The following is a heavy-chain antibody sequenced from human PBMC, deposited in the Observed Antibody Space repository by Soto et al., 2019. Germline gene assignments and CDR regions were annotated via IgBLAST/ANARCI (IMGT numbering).Heavy chain of an antibody. V-gene: IGHV4-59*08. CDR3: SRQGFGALHGLVDV. Sequence: QVLLQESGPGLVKPSETLSLSCTVSGGSISSYHWSWIRQTPGKGLEWIGYVHYSWGSNYNPSLKSRVAISLDPYKSQFSLKLASVTATDTAVYYCSRQGFGALHGLVDVCGQGTTVTVSS. CDR1: GGSISSYH. J-gene: IGHJ6*02. CDR2: VHYSWGS. D-gene: IGHD3-10*01.